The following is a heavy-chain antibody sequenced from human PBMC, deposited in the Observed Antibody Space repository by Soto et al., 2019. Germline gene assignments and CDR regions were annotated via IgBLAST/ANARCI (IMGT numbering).Heavy chain of an antibody. V-gene: IGHV3-23*01. J-gene: IGHJ3*02. CDR2: ISATGEIR. Sequence: DVQLLESGGGLVQPGGGSLRLSWEASGFSFSGSSMSWVRQSPGRGLEWVSGISATGEIRHYAQAVRGRFAISRDNSRNTLYLQMRSLSAEAAADYSFAKSWGDSWRKSALDMWGLGTMVTVSS. D-gene: IGHD7-27*01. CDR3: AKSWGDSWRKSALDM. CDR1: GFSFSGSS.